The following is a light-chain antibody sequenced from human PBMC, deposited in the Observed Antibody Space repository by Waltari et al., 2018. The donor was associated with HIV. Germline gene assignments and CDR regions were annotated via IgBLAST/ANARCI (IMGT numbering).Light chain of an antibody. Sequence: QSALTQPRSVSGSPGQSVTISCTGSDNDVADYDSVSWYQQRTGKGPQLIIFDVTKRAPGVPDRFSGSKSGNTASLTISGLQADDEADYFRASYAGIYTYVFGSGTKVTVL. J-gene: IGLJ1*01. V-gene: IGLV2-11*01. CDR2: DVT. CDR3: ASYAGIYTYV. CDR1: DNDVADYDS.